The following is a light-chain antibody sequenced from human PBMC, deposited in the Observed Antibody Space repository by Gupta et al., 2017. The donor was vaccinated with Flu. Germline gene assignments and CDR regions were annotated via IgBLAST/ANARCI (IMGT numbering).Light chain of an antibody. V-gene: IGKV1-12*01. J-gene: IGKJ1*01. Sequence: DIQLTQSPSSVSASVGDRVTITCRASQDIDFWLAWYQQSPGKAPKLLIYAAPKLQNGVPSRFSGRGSGTDFTLTISSLQPEDFATYFCQQANNFPRTFGQGTKVEIK. CDR1: QDIDFW. CDR3: QQANNFPRT. CDR2: AAP.